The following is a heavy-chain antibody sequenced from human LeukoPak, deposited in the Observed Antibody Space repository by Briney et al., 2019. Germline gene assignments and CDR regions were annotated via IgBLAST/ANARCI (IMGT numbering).Heavy chain of an antibody. D-gene: IGHD2-15*01. CDR3: AREADVVVAATHFDY. CDR2: IKQDGSEK. CDR1: GFTFSSYW. Sequence: PGGSLRFSCAASGFTFSSYWMSWVRQAPGKGLEWVANIKQDGSEKYYVDSVKGRFTISRDNAKNSLYLQMDSLRAEDTAVYYCAREADVVVAATHFDYWGQGTLVTVSS. V-gene: IGHV3-7*01. J-gene: IGHJ4*02.